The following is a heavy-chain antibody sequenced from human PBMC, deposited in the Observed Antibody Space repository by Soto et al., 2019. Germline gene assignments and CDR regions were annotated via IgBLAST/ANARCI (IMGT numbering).Heavy chain of an antibody. CDR3: AISPDRGGRTTFIY. D-gene: IGHD3-16*01. CDR2: INWKSDI. V-gene: IGHV3-9*01. Sequence: PGGSLRLSCAVSGFTFDDNAMHWVRQAPEKGLGWVSGINWKSDIGYADSVKGRFTISRDNAENSLYLQMNSLRAEDTALYYCAISPDRGGRTTFIYWGQGTQVTVYS. CDR1: GFTFDDNA. J-gene: IGHJ4*02.